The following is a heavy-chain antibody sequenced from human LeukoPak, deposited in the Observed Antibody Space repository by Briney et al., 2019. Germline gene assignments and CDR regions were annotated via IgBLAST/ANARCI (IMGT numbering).Heavy chain of an antibody. D-gene: IGHD2/OR15-2a*01. V-gene: IGHV3-30*02. CDR3: AKGGHYYYFDY. J-gene: IGHJ4*02. Sequence: PGGSLRLSCAASGFTFSNYGMHWVRQAPGKGLEWVTFIRFDGTKKYYADSVKGRFTISRDNSKNTLYLQMNSLRAEDTAVYYCAKGGHYYYFDYWGQGTLVTVSS. CDR1: GFTFSNYG. CDR2: IRFDGTKK.